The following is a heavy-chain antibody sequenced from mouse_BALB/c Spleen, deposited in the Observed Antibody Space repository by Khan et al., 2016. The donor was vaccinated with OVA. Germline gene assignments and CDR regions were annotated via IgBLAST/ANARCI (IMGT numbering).Heavy chain of an antibody. CDR3: ATLSGNPFAY. CDR2: IDPANGDT. J-gene: IGHJ3*01. Sequence: VQLQQSRAELLKPGASVKLSCTSSGFNIKDTYMHWVKQRPEQGLEWIGRIDPANGDTKYDPKFQGKATITADTSSNTAYLQLSSLTSEDTAVXYCATLSGNPFAYGGQGTLVTASA. CDR1: GFNIKDTY. V-gene: IGHV14-3*02. D-gene: IGHD2-1*01.